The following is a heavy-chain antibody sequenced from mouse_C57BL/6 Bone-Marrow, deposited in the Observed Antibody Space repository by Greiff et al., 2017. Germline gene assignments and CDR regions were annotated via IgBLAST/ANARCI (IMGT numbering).Heavy chain of an antibody. CDR3: ARGADYAMDY. J-gene: IGHJ4*01. CDR2: SDPANGNT. CDR1: GFNFTNNY. V-gene: IGHV14-3*01. D-gene: IGHD6-1*01. Sequence: EVQLQESVAELVRPGASVKLSCTASGFNFTNNYMHWVKQRPEQGLEWIGRSDPANGNTKYAPKFQGKATITADTSSNTAYLQLSSLTSEDTAIYYCARGADYAMDYGGQGTSVTVSS.